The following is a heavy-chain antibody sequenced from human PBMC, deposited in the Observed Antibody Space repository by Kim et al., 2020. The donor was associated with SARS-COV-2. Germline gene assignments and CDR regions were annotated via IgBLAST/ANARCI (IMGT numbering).Heavy chain of an antibody. D-gene: IGHD1-1*01. Sequence: GGSLRLSCAASGFTFDDYGMVWVRQAPRKCLEWVSLINGDGITTYYGDSLRGRFTISRDNSKNSLYLQMNSLRTEDTALYYCATGNNAFWGQGTLVTVSS. J-gene: IGHJ4*02. CDR1: GFTFDDYG. CDR3: ATGNNAF. V-gene: IGHV3-43*02. CDR2: INGDGITT.